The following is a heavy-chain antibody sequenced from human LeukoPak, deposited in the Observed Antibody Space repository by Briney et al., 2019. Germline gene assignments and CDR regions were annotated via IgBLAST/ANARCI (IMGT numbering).Heavy chain of an antibody. CDR2: ISYDGSNK. D-gene: IGHD3-3*01. CDR3: AKNGLLRFLEWLLFFDY. J-gene: IGHJ4*02. CDR1: GFTFSSYG. Sequence: GRSLRLTCAASGFTFSSYGMHWVRQAPGKGLEWVAVISYDGSNKYYADSVKGRFTISRDSSKNTLYLQMNSLRAEDTAVYYCAKNGLLRFLEWLLFFDYWGQGTLVTVSS. V-gene: IGHV3-30*18.